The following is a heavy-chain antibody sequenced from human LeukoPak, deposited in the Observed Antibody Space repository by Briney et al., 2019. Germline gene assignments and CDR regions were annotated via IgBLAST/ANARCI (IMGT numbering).Heavy chain of an antibody. CDR1: GYTFSDHY. Sequence: ASVKVSCKASGYTFSDHYMHWVRQAPGQGLEWMGWINPKSGGTDYAQSFQSRVTMTADTSINTAYMELSSLRSDDTAVYYCAKDRDAADWGQGTLVTVSS. V-gene: IGHV1-2*02. CDR2: INPKSGGT. J-gene: IGHJ4*02. D-gene: IGHD6-25*01. CDR3: AKDRDAAD.